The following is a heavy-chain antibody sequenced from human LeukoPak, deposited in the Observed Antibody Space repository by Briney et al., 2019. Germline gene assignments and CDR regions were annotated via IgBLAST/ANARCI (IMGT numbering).Heavy chain of an antibody. CDR2: IIPILGIA. CDR1: GYTFTSYG. CDR3: VGLGGPKLDY. J-gene: IGHJ4*02. D-gene: IGHD3-16*01. V-gene: IGHV1-69*04. Sequence: SVKVSCKASGYTFTSYGISWVRQAPGQGLEWMGRIIPILGIANYAQKFQGRVTITADKSTSTAYMELSSLRSEDTAVYYCVGLGGPKLDYWGQGTLVTVSS.